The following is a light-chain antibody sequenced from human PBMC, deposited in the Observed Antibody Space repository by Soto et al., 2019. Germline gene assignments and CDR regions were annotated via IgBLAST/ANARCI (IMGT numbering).Light chain of an antibody. CDR1: QSISSY. CDR2: AAS. CDR3: QKSYSTPPN. J-gene: IGKJ4*01. V-gene: IGKV1-39*01. Sequence: DIQMTQSPSSLSASVGDIVTITCRASQSISSYLNWYQQKPGKAPKLLIYAASSLQSGVPSRFSGSGSGTDFTLTISSLQPEDFATYYCQKSYSTPPNFGGGTKVDIK.